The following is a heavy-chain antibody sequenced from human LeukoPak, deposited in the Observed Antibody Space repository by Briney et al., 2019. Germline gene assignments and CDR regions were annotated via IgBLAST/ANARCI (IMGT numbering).Heavy chain of an antibody. V-gene: IGHV3-7*01. D-gene: IGHD6-19*01. CDR3: ARWGSGWYASPYDAFDI. J-gene: IGHJ3*02. Sequence: GGSLRLSCAASGFTFSSYWMSWVRQAPGKGLEWVANIKQDGSEKHYVDSVKGRFTISRDNAKNSLYLQMNSLRAEDTAVYYCARWGSGWYASPYDAFDIWGQGTMVTVSS. CDR1: GFTFSSYW. CDR2: IKQDGSEK.